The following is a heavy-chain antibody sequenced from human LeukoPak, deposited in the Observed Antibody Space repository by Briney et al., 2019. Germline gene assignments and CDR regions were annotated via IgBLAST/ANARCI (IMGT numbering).Heavy chain of an antibody. CDR1: GVPISSGSYY. V-gene: IGHV4-61*09. Sequence: SETLSLTCTVSGVPISSGSYYWSWIRQPAGKGLEWIGHIYTNGSTNYNPSLKSRVTISVDTTRNQFSLKLSSVTAADTAVYYCARDVRIAATGARFDPWGQGTLVTVSS. J-gene: IGHJ5*02. D-gene: IGHD6-13*01. CDR3: ARDVRIAATGARFDP. CDR2: IYTNGST.